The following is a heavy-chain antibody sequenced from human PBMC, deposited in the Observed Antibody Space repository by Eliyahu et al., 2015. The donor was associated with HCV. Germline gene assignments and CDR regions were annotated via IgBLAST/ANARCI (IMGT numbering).Heavy chain of an antibody. CDR2: XYWNDDK. Sequence: HITLRESGPTLVKPTQTLTLTSTFSGFSLSTSGVGVGWIRQPPGKALEWLALXYWNDDKXFSPSQKSRLTITKDTSKNQVVLTMTNMDPVDTATYYCAHSREERIIFHPTWLYFDYWGQGTLVTVSS. J-gene: IGHJ4*02. CDR3: AHSREERIIFHPTWLYFDY. V-gene: IGHV2-5*01. CDR1: GFSLSTSGVG. D-gene: IGHD3/OR15-3a*01.